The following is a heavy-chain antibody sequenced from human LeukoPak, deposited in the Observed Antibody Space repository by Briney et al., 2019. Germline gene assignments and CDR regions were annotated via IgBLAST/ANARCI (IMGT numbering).Heavy chain of an antibody. Sequence: GASVKVSCKASGGTFSSYAISWVRQAPGQGLEWMGGIIPIFGTANYAQKFQGRVTITADESTSTAYMELSSLRSEDTAVYYCARAMIVVVITEGGPSSLDYFDYWGQGTLVTVSS. CDR3: ARAMIVVVITEGGPSSLDYFDY. CDR1: GGTFSSYA. J-gene: IGHJ4*02. D-gene: IGHD3-22*01. CDR2: IIPIFGTA. V-gene: IGHV1-69*13.